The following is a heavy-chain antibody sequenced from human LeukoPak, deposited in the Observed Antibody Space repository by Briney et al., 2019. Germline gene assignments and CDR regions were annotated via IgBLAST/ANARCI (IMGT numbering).Heavy chain of an antibody. D-gene: IGHD2-21*02. J-gene: IGHJ6*03. Sequence: GASVTVSCTTSGYTFSDYYIHWVRQAPGQGLEWMGWINPSHGGTYYAQKFQGRVTVTRDTSISTAYMDLNRLRSDDTAVYFCAREGPDFYYYMDVWGKGTTITVSS. CDR1: GYTFSDYY. V-gene: IGHV1-2*02. CDR3: AREGPDFYYYMDV. CDR2: INPSHGGT.